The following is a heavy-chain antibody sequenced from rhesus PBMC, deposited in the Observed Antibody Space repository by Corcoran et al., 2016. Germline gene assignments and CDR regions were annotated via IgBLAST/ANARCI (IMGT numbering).Heavy chain of an antibody. CDR2: INPSNGNT. CDR3: ARVLAAAGLDY. J-gene: IGHJ4*01. D-gene: IGHD6-31*01. V-gene: IGHV1-200*01. Sequence: QVQLVQSGAEVKKPGTSVKLSCKASGYTFTCYYINWVRQAPGQVLEWMGWINPSNGNTGDEQKFQCRVTMTGDTSTSTAYRELNSLRSEDTAVYYCARVLAAAGLDYWGQGVLVTVSS. CDR1: GYTFTCYY.